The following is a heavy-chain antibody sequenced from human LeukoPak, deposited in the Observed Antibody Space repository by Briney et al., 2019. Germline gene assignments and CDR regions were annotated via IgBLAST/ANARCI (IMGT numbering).Heavy chain of an antibody. CDR3: ARDFPTGPGSLY. CDR2: IYYSGST. D-gene: IGHD3-10*01. Sequence: SETLSLTCTVSGGSISSSSDYWGWIRQPTGKGLEWIGSIYYSGSTYYNPSLKSRVTISVDTSKNQFSLKLSSVTAADTAVYYCARDFPTGPGSLYWGQGTLITVSS. V-gene: IGHV4-39*02. CDR1: GGSISSSSDY. J-gene: IGHJ4*02.